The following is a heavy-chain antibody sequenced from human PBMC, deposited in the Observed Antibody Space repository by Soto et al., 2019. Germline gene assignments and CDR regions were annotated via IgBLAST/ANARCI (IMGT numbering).Heavy chain of an antibody. V-gene: IGHV1-18*01. J-gene: IGHJ6*02. Sequence: QVQVVQSGDEVKKPGASVKVSCKASGYTFTNYGFSWVRQAPGQGLEWMGWISGYNGNTKYAEKFQGRVHMTTDTSTSTAHMELRSLRSDDTAVYYCAREGQAPYYYYGMDVWGQGTAVTVSS. CDR2: ISGYNGNT. CDR3: AREGQAPYYYYGMDV. CDR1: GYTFTNYG.